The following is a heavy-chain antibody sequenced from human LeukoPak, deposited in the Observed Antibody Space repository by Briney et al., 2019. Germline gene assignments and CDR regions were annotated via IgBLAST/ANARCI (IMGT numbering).Heavy chain of an antibody. D-gene: IGHD6-13*01. CDR1: GGSISSHY. J-gene: IGHJ4*02. V-gene: IGHV4-59*11. CDR2: IYYRGST. Sequence: SETLSLTCTVSGGSISSHYWSWVRQPPGKGLEWIGYIYYRGSTNNNPSLKSRVTISVDTSKNQFSLNLSSVTAADTAVYYCARLGDSSSWFYFDYWGQGTLVTVSS. CDR3: ARLGDSSSWFYFDY.